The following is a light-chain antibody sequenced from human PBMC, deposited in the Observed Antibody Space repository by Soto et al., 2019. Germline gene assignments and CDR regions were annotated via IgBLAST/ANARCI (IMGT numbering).Light chain of an antibody. V-gene: IGKV3-11*01. Sequence: EIVLTQSPATLSLSPWEGATLSFRASQSVSSYLAWYQQKPGQAPRLLIYDASNRATGIPARFSGSGSGTDFTLTISSLEPEDFAVYYCQQRSNWPITFGQGTRLEIK. J-gene: IGKJ5*01. CDR1: QSVSSY. CDR3: QQRSNWPIT. CDR2: DAS.